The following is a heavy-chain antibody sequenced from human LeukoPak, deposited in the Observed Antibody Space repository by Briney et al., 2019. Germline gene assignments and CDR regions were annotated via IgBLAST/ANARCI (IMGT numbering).Heavy chain of an antibody. Sequence: SETLSLTCAVYGGSFSGYYWSWIRQPPGRGLEWIGEINHSGSTNYNPSLKSRVTISVDTSKNQFSLKLSSVTAADTAVYYCARGGRRAYWYFDLWGRGTLVTVSS. CDR2: INHSGST. D-gene: IGHD2-15*01. V-gene: IGHV4-34*01. J-gene: IGHJ2*01. CDR3: ARGGRRAYWYFDL. CDR1: GGSFSGYY.